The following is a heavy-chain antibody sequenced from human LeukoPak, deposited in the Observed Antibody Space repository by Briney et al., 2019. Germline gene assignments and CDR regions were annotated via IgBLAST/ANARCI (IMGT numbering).Heavy chain of an antibody. CDR2: IYYSGST. J-gene: IGHJ4*02. Sequence: SETLSLTCTVSGGSISSSSYYWGWIRQPPGKGLEWIGYIYYSGSTYYNPSLKSRVTISVDTSKNQFSLKLSSVTAADTAVYYCAVLTGAYCSGGSCYPAPYYFDYWGQGTLVTVSS. CDR3: AVLTGAYCSGGSCYPAPYYFDY. V-gene: IGHV4-30-4*08. CDR1: GGSISSSSYY. D-gene: IGHD2-15*01.